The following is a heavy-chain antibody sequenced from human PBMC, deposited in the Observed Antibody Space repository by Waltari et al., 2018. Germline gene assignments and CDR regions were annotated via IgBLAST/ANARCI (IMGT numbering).Heavy chain of an antibody. Sequence: QVQLQESGPGLVKPSETLSLTCTVSGGPIRSYYWSWIRRPAGKGLEWIGRIYTSGSTNYKPSLKSRVTMSVDTSKNQFSLKLSSVTAADTAVYYCAIRITMVRGDAFDIWGQGTMVTVSS. CDR2: IYTSGST. V-gene: IGHV4-4*07. D-gene: IGHD3-10*01. CDR1: GGPIRSYY. J-gene: IGHJ3*02. CDR3: AIRITMVRGDAFDI.